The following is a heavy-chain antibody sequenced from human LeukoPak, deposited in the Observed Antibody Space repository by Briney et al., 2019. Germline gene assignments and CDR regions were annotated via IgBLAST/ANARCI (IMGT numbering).Heavy chain of an antibody. CDR3: ATLFGDYQPFDY. V-gene: IGHV3-15*01. CDR2: IKSKTDGGTT. D-gene: IGHD4-17*01. Sequence: PGGSLRLSCAASGFTFNNAWMNWVRQAPGKGLEWVGRIKSKTDGGTTDYAAPVKGRFTISRDDSKNTLYLQMNGLKTDDTAVYYCATLFGDYQPFDYWGQGTLVTVSS. CDR1: GFTFNNAW. J-gene: IGHJ4*02.